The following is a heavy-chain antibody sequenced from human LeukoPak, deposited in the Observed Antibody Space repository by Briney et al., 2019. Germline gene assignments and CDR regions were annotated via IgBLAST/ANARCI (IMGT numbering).Heavy chain of an antibody. J-gene: IGHJ4*02. Sequence: GGSLRLSCAASGFTVSSNHMSWVRQAPGKGLEWALIIYSSGTTYYAESVKGRFTISRDNSKNMLYLQMNSLRAEDTAAYYCGSSGTDTRFDYWGQGTLVTVSS. CDR3: GSSGTDTRFDY. CDR2: IYSSGTT. CDR1: GFTVSSNH. V-gene: IGHV3-53*01. D-gene: IGHD3-10*01.